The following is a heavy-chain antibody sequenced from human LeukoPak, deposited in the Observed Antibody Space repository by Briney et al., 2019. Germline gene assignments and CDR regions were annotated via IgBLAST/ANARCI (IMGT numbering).Heavy chain of an antibody. D-gene: IGHD2-2*01. CDR1: GGSISSGSYY. V-gene: IGHV4-39*01. J-gene: IGHJ5*02. CDR3: ARHVGYCSSTSCYAWFDP. Sequence: SETLSLTCTVSGGSISSGSYYWSWIRQPPGKGLEWIGEINHSGSTNYNPSLKSRVTISVDTSKNQFSLKLSSVTAADTAVYYCARHVGYCSSTSCYAWFDPWGQGTLVTVSS. CDR2: INHSGST.